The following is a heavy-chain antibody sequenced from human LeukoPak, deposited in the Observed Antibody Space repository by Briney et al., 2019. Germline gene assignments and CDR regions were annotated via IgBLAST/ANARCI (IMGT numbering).Heavy chain of an antibody. CDR3: AREAATSHGLEGC. CDR1: GGSFNNYY. J-gene: IGHJ4*02. CDR2: INHSGGT. V-gene: IGHV4-34*01. D-gene: IGHD3-3*01. Sequence: SETLSLTCAVYGGSFNNYYWRWIRQPPGKGLEWIGEINHSGGTNYNPSLKSRVTVSVDMSKNHFSLELTSVTAADTAVYYCAREAATSHGLEGCGGQGTLVTVSS.